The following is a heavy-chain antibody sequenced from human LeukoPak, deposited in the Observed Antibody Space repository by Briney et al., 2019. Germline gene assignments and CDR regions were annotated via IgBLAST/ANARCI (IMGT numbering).Heavy chain of an antibody. CDR3: ARVKKLMPELEF. J-gene: IGHJ4*02. CDR1: GYTFTAYY. Sequence: ASVKVSCKASGYTFTAYYMHWVRQAPGQGLEWMGWINPNSGATKYAQKFQGRVSMTRDTSINTAYMDLTNLRSDDTAIFYCARVKKLMPELEFWGQGTLVTVSS. CDR2: INPNSGAT. D-gene: IGHD2-2*01. V-gene: IGHV1-2*02.